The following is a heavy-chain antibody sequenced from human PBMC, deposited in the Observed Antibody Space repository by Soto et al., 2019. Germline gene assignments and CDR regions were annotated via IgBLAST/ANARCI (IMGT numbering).Heavy chain of an antibody. CDR2: ISYDGSNK. V-gene: IGHV3-30*18. D-gene: IGHD3-3*01. CDR3: AKGTRFLEWLLTPEYFQH. CDR1: GFTFSSYG. Sequence: GGSLRLSCAASGFTFSSYGMHWVRQAPGKGLEWVAVISYDGSNKYYADSVKGRFTISRDNSKNTLYLQMNSLRAEDTAVYYCAKGTRFLEWLLTPEYFQHWGQGTLVTVSS. J-gene: IGHJ1*01.